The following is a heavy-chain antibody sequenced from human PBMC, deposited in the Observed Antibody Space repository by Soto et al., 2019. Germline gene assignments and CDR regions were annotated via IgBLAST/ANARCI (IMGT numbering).Heavy chain of an antibody. CDR1: GFTFSSYS. D-gene: IGHD2-15*01. Sequence: EVQLVESGGGLVKPGGSLRLSCAASGFTFSSYSMNWVRQAPGKGLEWVSSISRSSSYIYYADSVKGRFTISRDNAKNSLYLQMNCLRAEDTAVYYCATSTVAAEYFQHWGQGTLVTVSS. CDR3: ATSTVAAEYFQH. CDR2: ISRSSSYI. V-gene: IGHV3-21*01. J-gene: IGHJ1*01.